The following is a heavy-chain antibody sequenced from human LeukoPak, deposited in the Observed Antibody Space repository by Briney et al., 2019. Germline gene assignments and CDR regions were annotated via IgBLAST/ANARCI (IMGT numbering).Heavy chain of an antibody. CDR3: ANMELEVGPTYQQIDY. Sequence: GGSLRLSCAASGFTFSSYAMSWVRLAPGKGLEWVSAISGSGGSTYYADSVKGRFTISRDNSKNTLYLQMNSLRAEDTAVYYCANMELEVGPTYQQIDYWGQGTLVTVSS. CDR1: GFTFSSYA. CDR2: ISGSGGST. V-gene: IGHV3-23*01. D-gene: IGHD4/OR15-4a*01. J-gene: IGHJ4*02.